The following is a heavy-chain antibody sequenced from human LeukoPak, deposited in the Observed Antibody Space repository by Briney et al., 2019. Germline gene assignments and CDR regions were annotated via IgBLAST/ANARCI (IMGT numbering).Heavy chain of an antibody. D-gene: IGHD2-2*01. J-gene: IGHJ5*02. CDR3: AASVGYCSSTSCP. Sequence: GGSLRLSCAASGFTFSSYAMSWVRQAPGKGLEWVSAISGSGGSTYYADSVKGRFTISRDNSKNTLYLQMNSLRAGDTAVYYCAASVGYCSSTSCPWGQGTLVTVSS. CDR2: ISGSGGST. V-gene: IGHV3-23*01. CDR1: GFTFSSYA.